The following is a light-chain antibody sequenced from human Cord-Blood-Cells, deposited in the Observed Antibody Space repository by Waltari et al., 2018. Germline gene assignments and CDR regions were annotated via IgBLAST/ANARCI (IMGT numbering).Light chain of an antibody. Sequence: DIQMTQSPSSLSASVGDRVTITCRASQSISSYLNWYQQKPGKAPKLLIYAASSLQRWVPSRFSGSGSGTECTLTISSLQPEDFATYYCQQSYSTPHTFGQGTKLEIK. CDR1: QSISSY. CDR3: QQSYSTPHT. V-gene: IGKV1-39*01. CDR2: AAS. J-gene: IGKJ2*01.